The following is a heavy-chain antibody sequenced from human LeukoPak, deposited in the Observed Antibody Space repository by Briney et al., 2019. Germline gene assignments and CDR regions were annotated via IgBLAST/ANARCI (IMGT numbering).Heavy chain of an antibody. CDR2: IYSGDSDT. Sequence: GESLKISCKGSGYSFTSYWIGWVRQMSGKGLEWMGIIYSGDSDTRYSPSFQGQVTISVDKSISTAYLQWSSLKASDTAMYYCARIGDYCSSSSCPNFDYWGQGTLVTVSS. J-gene: IGHJ4*02. CDR1: GYSFTSYW. D-gene: IGHD2-2*01. V-gene: IGHV5-51*01. CDR3: ARIGDYCSSSSCPNFDY.